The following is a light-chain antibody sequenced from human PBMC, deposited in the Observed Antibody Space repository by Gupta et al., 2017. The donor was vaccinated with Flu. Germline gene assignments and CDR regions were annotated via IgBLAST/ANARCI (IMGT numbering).Light chain of an antibody. CDR2: AAS. CDR1: QGIVKS. J-gene: IGKJ4*01. V-gene: IGKV1-16*01. CDR3: QHQVSSPMT. Sequence: DIQMTQSPSSLSASVGDRVTITCRASQGIVKSFAWFQQKPGKAPKSLIYAASRVKTGVPSRFSGSGSGTEFTLTISSRQPEDFATYYCQHQVSSPMTFGGGTKVEIK.